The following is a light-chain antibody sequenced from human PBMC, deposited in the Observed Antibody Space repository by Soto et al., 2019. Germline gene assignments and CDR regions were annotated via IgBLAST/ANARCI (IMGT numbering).Light chain of an antibody. CDR2: QDS. CDR1: KLGDKY. Sequence: SYELTQPPSVSVSPGQTASITCSGNKLGDKYASWYQQKPGQSPVLVIYQDSKRPSGIPERFSGSNSGSTATLTISGTQAMDEADYYCQAWDSITAVFGGGTKLTVL. CDR3: QAWDSITAV. J-gene: IGLJ2*01. V-gene: IGLV3-1*01.